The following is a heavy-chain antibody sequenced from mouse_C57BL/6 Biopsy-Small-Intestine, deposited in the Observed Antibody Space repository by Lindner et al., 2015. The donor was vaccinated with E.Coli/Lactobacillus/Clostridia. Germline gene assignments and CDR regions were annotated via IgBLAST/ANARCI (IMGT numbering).Heavy chain of an antibody. D-gene: IGHD2-5*01. CDR1: GFNIKDYY. J-gene: IGHJ4*01. Sequence: VQLQESGAELVKPGASVKLSCTASGFNIKDYYIHWVKQRTGQGLEWIGEIYPRSGNTYYNEKFKGKATLTADKSSSTAYMELRSLTSEDSAVYFCARGDYSNYYAMDYWGQGTSVTVSS. CDR2: IYPRSGNT. CDR3: ARGDYSNYYAMDY. V-gene: IGHV1-81*01.